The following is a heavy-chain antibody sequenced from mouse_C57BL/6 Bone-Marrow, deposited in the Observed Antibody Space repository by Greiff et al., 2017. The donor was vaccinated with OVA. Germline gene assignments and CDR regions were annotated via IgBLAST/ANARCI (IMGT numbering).Heavy chain of an antibody. CDR3: ARPSSYDDMDY. D-gene: IGHD1-1*01. CDR2: ISNGGGST. CDR1: GFTFRDYY. Sequence: EVHLVESGGGLVQPGGSLKLSCAASGFTFRDYYMSWVRQTPEKRLEWVAYISNGGGSTYYPDTVKGRITISRDNAKNTLYLQMSRLKSEDTAMYYCARPSSYDDMDYWGQGTSVTVSS. V-gene: IGHV5-12*01. J-gene: IGHJ4*01.